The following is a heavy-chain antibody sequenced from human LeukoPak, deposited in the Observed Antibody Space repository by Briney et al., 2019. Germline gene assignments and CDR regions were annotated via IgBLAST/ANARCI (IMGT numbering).Heavy chain of an antibody. Sequence: PGGSLRLSCAASGFTFSSYAMSWVRQAPGKGLEWVSAISGSGGSTYYADSVKGRFTISRDNSKNTLYLQMNSLRAEDTAVYYCARQYTANDYGDYEDYWGQGTLVTVSS. CDR1: GFTFSSYA. CDR2: ISGSGGST. J-gene: IGHJ4*02. V-gene: IGHV3-23*01. D-gene: IGHD4-17*01. CDR3: ARQYTANDYGDYEDY.